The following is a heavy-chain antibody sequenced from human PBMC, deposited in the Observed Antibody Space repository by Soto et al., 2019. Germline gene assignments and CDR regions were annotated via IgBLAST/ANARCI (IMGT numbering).Heavy chain of an antibody. J-gene: IGHJ4*02. D-gene: IGHD3-9*01. Sequence: TLSLTFTVSGGSINSACHSWGWVRQSPGKGLEWIGYIYHSGSSYYNPSLQSRVTISVDRSKAQFYLTLTSVTAADTAVYFCARARYYDWCFDIWGLGTPVTVPS. CDR3: ARARYYDWCFDI. CDR1: GGSINSACHS. V-gene: IGHV4-30-2*06. CDR2: IYHSGSS.